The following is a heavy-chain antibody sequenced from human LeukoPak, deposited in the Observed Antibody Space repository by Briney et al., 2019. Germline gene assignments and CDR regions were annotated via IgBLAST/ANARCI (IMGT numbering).Heavy chain of an antibody. CDR1: GFTFSSYA. D-gene: IGHD3-16*01. CDR3: ARAYARFDPFDY. Sequence: GGSLRLSCAASGFTFSSYAMHWVRQAPGKGLEWVAVISYDGSNKYYADSVKGRFTISRDNSKNTLYLQMNSLRAEDTAVYYCARAYARFDPFDYWGQGNLVTVSS. J-gene: IGHJ4*02. V-gene: IGHV3-30-3*01. CDR2: ISYDGSNK.